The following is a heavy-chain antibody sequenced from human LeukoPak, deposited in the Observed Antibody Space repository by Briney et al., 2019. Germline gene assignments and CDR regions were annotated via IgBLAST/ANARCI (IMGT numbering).Heavy chain of an antibody. D-gene: IGHD2-2*01. CDR3: ASTDCSNTNCFGANWFDP. V-gene: IGHV4-30-4*08. CDR1: GGSISSGDHY. Sequence: SETLSLTCTVSGGSISSGDHYWSWIRQPPGRGLECIGYIYYSGSTYYNPSLKSRATISIDTPKSQFSLKLNSVTAADTAVYFCASTDCSNTNCFGANWFDPWGQGTLVTVSS. J-gene: IGHJ5*02. CDR2: IYYSGST.